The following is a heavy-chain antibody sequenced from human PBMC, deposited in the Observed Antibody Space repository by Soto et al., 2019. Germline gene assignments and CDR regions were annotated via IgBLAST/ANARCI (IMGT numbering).Heavy chain of an antibody. V-gene: IGHV5-10-1*01. CDR2: IDPSDSYT. CDR1: GYSFTSYW. CDR3: PRPGPTTLEGYYYYGMDV. Sequence: PGESLKISCKGSGYSFTSYWISSVRQMPGTVQEWMGRIDPSDSYTNYSPSFQGHVTISADKSISTAYLQWSSLKASDTAMYYCPRPGPTTLEGYYYYGMDVWGQGATVTVSS. D-gene: IGHD1-26*01. J-gene: IGHJ6*02.